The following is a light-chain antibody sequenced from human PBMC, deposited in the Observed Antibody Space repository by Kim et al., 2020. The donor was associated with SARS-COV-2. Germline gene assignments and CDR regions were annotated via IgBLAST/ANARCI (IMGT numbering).Light chain of an antibody. Sequence: GQTVTISCSRSNSNIGNYYVYCYQVFPRMAPKLLIYKNNQRSSGVPDRFSGSKSGTSASLAISGLRSEDEADYYCGAWDDSLGGWVFGGGTQLTVL. CDR3: GAWDDSLGGWV. V-gene: IGLV1-47*01. CDR1: NSNIGNYY. CDR2: KNN. J-gene: IGLJ3*02.